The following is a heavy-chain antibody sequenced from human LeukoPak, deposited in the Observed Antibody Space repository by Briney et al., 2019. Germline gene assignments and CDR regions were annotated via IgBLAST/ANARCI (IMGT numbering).Heavy chain of an antibody. CDR1: GGTLNTFT. J-gene: IGHJ6*03. V-gene: IGHV1-69*13. D-gene: IGHD2-2*01. CDR2: IIPMFGTA. Sequence: ASVKVSCKASGGTLNTFTISWVRQAPGQGLEWMGGIIPMFGTANYAQRFQGRVTITADESTSTAYMELRSLRSEDTAVYYCTKDGYCRGTNCYRGSYTDYYYMDVWGNGTTVTVSS. CDR3: TKDGYCRGTNCYRGSYTDYYYMDV.